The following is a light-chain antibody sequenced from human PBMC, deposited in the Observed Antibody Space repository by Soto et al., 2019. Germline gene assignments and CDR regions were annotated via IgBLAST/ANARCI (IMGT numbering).Light chain of an antibody. J-gene: IGKJ1*01. CDR3: QEYNSAPWT. CDR2: PAS. CDR1: QGISNY. Sequence: DIQMTQSPSSLSASVGDRVTITCRASQGISNYLAWYQQKPGKVPKLLIYPASTLQSGVPSRFSGSGCGTDVTLTISIVQQEDVATYYCQEYNSAPWTFGQGTKVEIK. V-gene: IGKV1-27*01.